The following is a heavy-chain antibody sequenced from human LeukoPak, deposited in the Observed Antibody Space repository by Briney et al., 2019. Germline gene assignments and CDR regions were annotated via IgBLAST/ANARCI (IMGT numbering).Heavy chain of an antibody. J-gene: IGHJ6*03. CDR3: ARVVYSGYDFRGAMDV. V-gene: IGHV4-34*01. D-gene: IGHD5-12*01. CDR2: INHGGNS. Sequence: SETLSLTCAVYGGSFRDYYWSWIRQSPGKGLEWIAEINHGGNSHYNPSLMSRVTISVDTSKNQFSLKLSSVTAADTAVYYCARVVYSGYDFRGAMDVWGKGTTVTVSS. CDR1: GGSFRDYY.